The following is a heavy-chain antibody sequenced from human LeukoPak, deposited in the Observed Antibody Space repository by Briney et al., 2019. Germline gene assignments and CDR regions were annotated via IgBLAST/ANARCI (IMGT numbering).Heavy chain of an antibody. J-gene: IGHJ3*01. CDR3: AKGYNGYDYAFDV. CDR1: GFTFSSYW. V-gene: IGHV3-7*01. CDR2: IKQDGSEK. D-gene: IGHD5-12*01. Sequence: GGSLRLSCAASGFTFSSYWMSWVRQAPGKGLEWVANIKQDGSEKYYVDSVKGRFTISRDNAKNSLYLQMNSLRAEDTAVYYCAKGYNGYDYAFDVWGQGTMVTVSS.